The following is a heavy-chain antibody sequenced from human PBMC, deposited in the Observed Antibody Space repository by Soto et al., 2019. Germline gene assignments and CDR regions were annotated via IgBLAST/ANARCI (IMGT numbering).Heavy chain of an antibody. Sequence: PSETLSLTCAVYGGSFSGYYWSWIRQPPGKGLEWIGEINHSGSTNYNPSLKSRVTISVDTSKNQFSLKLSSVTAADTAVYYCARLGVYCSSTSCYVSPNYYYYMDVWGKGTTVTVSS. CDR2: INHSGST. CDR1: GGSFSGYY. CDR3: ARLGVYCSSTSCYVSPNYYYYMDV. D-gene: IGHD2-2*01. J-gene: IGHJ6*03. V-gene: IGHV4-34*01.